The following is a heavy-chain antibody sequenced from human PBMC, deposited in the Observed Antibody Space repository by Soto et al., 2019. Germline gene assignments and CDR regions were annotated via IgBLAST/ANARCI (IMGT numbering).Heavy chain of an antibody. CDR2: IYSGGST. CDR3: ARDILRFLEWPNEYGMDV. J-gene: IGHJ6*02. Sequence: LRLSCAASGFTVSSNYMSWVRQAPGKGLEWVSVIYSGGSTYYADSVKGRFTISRDNSKNTLYLQMNSLRAEDTAVYYCARDILRFLEWPNEYGMDVWGQGTTVTVSS. V-gene: IGHV3-53*01. D-gene: IGHD3-3*01. CDR1: GFTVSSNY.